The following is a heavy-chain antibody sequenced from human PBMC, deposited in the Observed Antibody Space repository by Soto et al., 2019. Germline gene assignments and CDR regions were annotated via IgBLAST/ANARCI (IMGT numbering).Heavy chain of an antibody. CDR1: GYTFTDYG. J-gene: IGHJ4*02. CDR3: ARAEKWVTGNMGGY. D-gene: IGHD1-20*01. V-gene: IGHV1-18*04. Sequence: QVQLVQSGAEVKKPGASVKVSCKAFGYTFTDYGFSWVRQAPRQGLEWMGWISAYNGITKYAQKFQGRVTMTTDTSTSTAYMELRSLRSDDSAVYYCARAEKWVTGNMGGYWGQGTLVTVYS. CDR2: ISAYNGIT.